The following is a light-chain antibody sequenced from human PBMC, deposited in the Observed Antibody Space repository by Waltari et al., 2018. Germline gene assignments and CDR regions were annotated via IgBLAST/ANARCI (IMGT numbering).Light chain of an antibody. V-gene: IGLV1-51*01. CDR1: SNIGNNY. Sequence: QSVLTQPPSVSAAPGQKVTISCSGSSNIGNNYVSWYQQLPGTAPKLLIYDNNKRPSGIPDRFSGSKSGTSATLGITGLQTGDEADYYCGTWDSSLSAVVFGGGTKLTVL. CDR3: GTWDSSLSAVV. CDR2: DNN. J-gene: IGLJ2*01.